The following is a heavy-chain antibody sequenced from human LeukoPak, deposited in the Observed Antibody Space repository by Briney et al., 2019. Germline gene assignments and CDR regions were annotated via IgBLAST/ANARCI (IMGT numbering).Heavy chain of an antibody. V-gene: IGHV1-24*01. CDR3: ATFGGGRKGVTMVRGVTGNWFDP. CDR1: GYTLTELS. Sequence: ASVTVSFTVSGYTLTELSMHWMRQAPGKGLEWMGVFYPQDVETIYAQKFQGRVTMTEDTSTDTAYMELSSLRSEDTAVYYCATFGGGRKGVTMVRGVTGNWFDPWGQGTLVTVSS. J-gene: IGHJ5*02. D-gene: IGHD3-10*01. CDR2: FYPQDVET.